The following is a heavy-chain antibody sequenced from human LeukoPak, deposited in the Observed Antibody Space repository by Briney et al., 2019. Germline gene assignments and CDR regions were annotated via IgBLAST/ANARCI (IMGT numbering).Heavy chain of an antibody. CDR1: GYIFTTYY. D-gene: IGHD3-10*01. CDR3: ARFGNAFDY. J-gene: IGHJ4*02. CDR2: IIPIFGTA. V-gene: IGHV1-69*13. Sequence: SVKVSCKASGYIFTTYYMHWVRQAPGQGLEWMGGIIPIFGTANYAQKFQGRVTITADESTSTAYMELSSLRSEDTAVYYCARFGNAFDYWGQGTLVTVSS.